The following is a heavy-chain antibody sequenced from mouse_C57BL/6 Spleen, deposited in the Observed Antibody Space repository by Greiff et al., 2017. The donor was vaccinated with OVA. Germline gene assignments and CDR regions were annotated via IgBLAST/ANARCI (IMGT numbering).Heavy chain of an antibody. CDR2: IYPGDGDT. J-gene: IGHJ4*01. V-gene: IGHV1-82*01. Sequence: VQLQQSGPELVKPGASVKISCKASGYAFSSSWMNWVKQRPGKGLEWIGRIYPGDGDTNYNGKFKGKATLTADKSSSTAYMQLSSLTSEDSAVYFCARSDGYYVRYAMDYWGQGTSVTVSS. D-gene: IGHD2-3*01. CDR3: ARSDGYYVRYAMDY. CDR1: GYAFSSSW.